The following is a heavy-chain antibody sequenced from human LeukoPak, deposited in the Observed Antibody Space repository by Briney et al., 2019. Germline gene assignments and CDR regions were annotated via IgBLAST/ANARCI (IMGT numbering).Heavy chain of an antibody. V-gene: IGHV4-59*12. Sequence: SETLSLTCTVSGGSISSYYWSWIRQTPGKGLEWIGYIYYSGSTNYNPSLKSRVTISVDTSKNQFSLKLSSVTAADTAVYYCARGVVVPAARLYYFDYWGQGTLVTVSS. CDR2: IYYSGST. CDR3: ARGVVVPAARLYYFDY. D-gene: IGHD2-2*01. CDR1: GGSISSYY. J-gene: IGHJ4*02.